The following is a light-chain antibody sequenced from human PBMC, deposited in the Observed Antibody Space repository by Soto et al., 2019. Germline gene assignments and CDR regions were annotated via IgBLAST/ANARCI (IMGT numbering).Light chain of an antibody. V-gene: IGKV3-15*01. CDR3: QQYNNWPPRT. CDR1: QSVSSN. J-gene: IGKJ1*01. CDR2: GAS. Sequence: EIVMTQSPATLSVSPGERATLSCRASQSVSSNLAWYQQKPGQAPRLLIYGASTRATGIPARFSGSGSGTEFTLPISSLQSEDFAVYYCQQYNNWPPRTFGQGTTVEIK.